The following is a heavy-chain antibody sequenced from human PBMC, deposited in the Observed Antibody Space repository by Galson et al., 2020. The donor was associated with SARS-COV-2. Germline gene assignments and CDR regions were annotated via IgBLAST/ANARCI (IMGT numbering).Heavy chain of an antibody. CDR2: LSPNGGTS. Sequence: LSCSASGFIFSDYAMHWVRQAPGKGLEYVAALSPNGGTSFYADSVNGRFTMSRDNSRNMFYLQMTGLRLDDTAIYYCLSYSSTRHNYWGQGTLVTVSS. V-gene: IGHV3-64D*06. CDR1: GFIFSDYA. J-gene: IGHJ4*02. CDR3: LSYSSTRHNY. D-gene: IGHD6-19*01.